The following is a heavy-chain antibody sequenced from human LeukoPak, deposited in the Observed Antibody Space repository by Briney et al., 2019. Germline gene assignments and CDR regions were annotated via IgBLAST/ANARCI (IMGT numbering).Heavy chain of an antibody. J-gene: IGHJ4*02. Sequence: PGGSLRLSCVGSGFTFSGRGMSWVRQAPGKGLEWVANIKPDGSEQLYVDSVKGRFTISRDNAKNSLYLQMNSLRAEDTAVYYCARDGSENWTFGGQGTLVTVSS. D-gene: IGHD1-1*01. CDR1: GFTFSGRG. CDR2: IKPDGSEQ. V-gene: IGHV3-7*03. CDR3: ARDGSENWTF.